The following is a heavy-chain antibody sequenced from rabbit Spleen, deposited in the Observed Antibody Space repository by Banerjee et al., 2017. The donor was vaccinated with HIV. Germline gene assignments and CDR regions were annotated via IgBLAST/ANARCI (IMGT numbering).Heavy chain of an antibody. CDR1: GFSFSSNG. CDR2: INASTGKP. V-gene: IGHV1S45*01. CDR3: ARDSGTSFSSYGMDL. Sequence: QEQLVESGGGLVKPEGSLTLTCTASGFSFSSNGICWVRQAPGKGLEWIACINASTGKPVYATWAKGRFTISKTSSTTVTLQMTSLTAADTATYFCARDSGTSFSSYGMDLWGPGTLVTVS. D-gene: IGHD8-1*01. J-gene: IGHJ6*01.